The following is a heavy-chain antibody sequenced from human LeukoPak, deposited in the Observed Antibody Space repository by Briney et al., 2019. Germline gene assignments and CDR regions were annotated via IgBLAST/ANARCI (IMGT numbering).Heavy chain of an antibody. D-gene: IGHD3-10*01. CDR1: GFTFSNYW. J-gene: IGHJ4*02. V-gene: IGHV3-74*03. CDR2: INRDGSTT. Sequence: PGGSLRLSCAASGFTFSNYWVHWVRQAPGKGLVWVSRINRDGSTTKYADSVKGRFTVSRDNAKNSLYLQMNSLRAEDTALYYCAKDILRFGELPASFDYWGQGTLVTVSS. CDR3: AKDILRFGELPASFDY.